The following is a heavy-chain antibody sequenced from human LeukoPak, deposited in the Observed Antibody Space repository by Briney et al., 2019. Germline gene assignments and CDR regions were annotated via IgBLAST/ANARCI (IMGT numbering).Heavy chain of an antibody. CDR3: ARGPNYYDSSGYYALDY. D-gene: IGHD3-22*01. Sequence: PSGTLSLTCDVSGGSISSSNWWSWVRQPPGKGLEWIGEINHSGSTNYNPSLKSRVTISVDTSKNQFSLKLSSVTAADTAVYYCARGPNYYDSSGYYALDYWGQGTLVTVSS. J-gene: IGHJ4*02. CDR1: GGSISSSNW. V-gene: IGHV4-4*02. CDR2: INHSGST.